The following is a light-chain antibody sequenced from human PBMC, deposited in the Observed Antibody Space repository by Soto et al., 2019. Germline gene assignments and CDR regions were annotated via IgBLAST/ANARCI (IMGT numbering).Light chain of an antibody. J-gene: IGKJ2*01. CDR2: GAS. Sequence: EIVLTQSPGTLSLSPGERATLSCRASQSVNSRFLAWYQQKPGQAPRLLMYGASTRATGIPDRFSGSGSGADFTLTISRLEPEDFPVYYCQQYGSSPPMYTFGQGTKLEIK. CDR1: QSVNSRF. CDR3: QQYGSSPPMYT. V-gene: IGKV3-20*01.